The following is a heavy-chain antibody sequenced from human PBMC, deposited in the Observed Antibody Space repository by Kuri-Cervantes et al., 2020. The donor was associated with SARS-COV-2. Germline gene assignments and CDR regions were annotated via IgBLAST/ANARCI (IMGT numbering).Heavy chain of an antibody. CDR3: AKVGLAQNDFWSGYYTG. CDR2: IYSGGST. V-gene: IGHV3-53*01. CDR1: GFTVSSNY. Sequence: LSLTCAASGFTVSSNYMSWVRQAPGKGLEWVSVIYSGGSTYYADSVKGRFTISRDNSKNTVYLQMNSLRVEDTAVYYCAKVGLAQNDFWSGYYTGWGQGTLVTVSS. J-gene: IGHJ4*02. D-gene: IGHD3-3*01.